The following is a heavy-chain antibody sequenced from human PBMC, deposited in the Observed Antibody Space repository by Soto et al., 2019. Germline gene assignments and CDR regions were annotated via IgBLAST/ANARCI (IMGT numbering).Heavy chain of an antibody. CDR3: AKLDTSAHTGY. CDR2: IYYSGST. CDR1: GGSISRYY. Sequence: SETLSLTCTVAGGSISRYYWHWIRQPPGKGLEWIGYIYYSGSTNYNPSLKSRVTISVGTSKNQFSLKLSSVTAADTAIYYCAKLDTSAHTGYWGQGTLVTVSS. D-gene: IGHD3-22*01. J-gene: IGHJ4*02. V-gene: IGHV4-59*01.